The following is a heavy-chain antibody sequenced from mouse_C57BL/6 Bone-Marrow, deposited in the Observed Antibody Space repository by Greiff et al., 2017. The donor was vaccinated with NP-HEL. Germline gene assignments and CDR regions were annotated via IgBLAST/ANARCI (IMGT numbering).Heavy chain of an antibody. J-gene: IGHJ3*01. CDR1: GYTFTSYW. V-gene: IGHV1-64*01. D-gene: IGHD1-1*01. Sequence: QVQLQQSGAELVKPGASVKLSCKASGYTFTSYWMHWVKQRPGQGLEWIGMIHPNSGSTNYNEKFKSKATLTVDKSSSTAYMQLSSLTSEDSAVYYCAGAIITTPAWFAYWGQGTLVTVSA. CDR3: AGAIITTPAWFAY. CDR2: IHPNSGST.